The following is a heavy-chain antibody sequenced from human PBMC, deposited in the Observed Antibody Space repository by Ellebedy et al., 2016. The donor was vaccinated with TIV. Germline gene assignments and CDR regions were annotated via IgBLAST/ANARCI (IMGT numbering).Heavy chain of an antibody. Sequence: ASVKVSXXASGYTFSNYGISWVRQAPGQGLEWMGCISAYNGKTNYAQNLQGRVTMTSDTSTNTAYMELRSLRSDDTAVYYCARPNRFGEVYVSWGQGTLVTVSS. CDR3: ARPNRFGEVYVS. D-gene: IGHD3-10*01. J-gene: IGHJ4*02. CDR2: ISAYNGKT. CDR1: GYTFSNYG. V-gene: IGHV1-18*01.